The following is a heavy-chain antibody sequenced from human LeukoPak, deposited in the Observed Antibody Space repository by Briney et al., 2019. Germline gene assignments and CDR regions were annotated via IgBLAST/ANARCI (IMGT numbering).Heavy chain of an antibody. J-gene: IGHJ6*02. D-gene: IGHD3-10*01. CDR3: TTASGGSADYYYYYGMDV. V-gene: IGHV3-15*01. CDR1: GFTFSNAW. Sequence: GGSLRLSCAASGFTFSNAWMSWVRQAPGKGLEWVGRIKSKTDGGTTDYAAPVKGRFTISRDDSKNTLYLQMNSLKTEDTAVYYCTTASGGSADYYYYYGMDVWGQGTTVTVSS. CDR2: IKSKTDGGTT.